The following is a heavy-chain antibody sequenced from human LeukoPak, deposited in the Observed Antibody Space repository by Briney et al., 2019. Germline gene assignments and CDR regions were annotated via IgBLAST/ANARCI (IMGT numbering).Heavy chain of an antibody. D-gene: IGHD5-24*01. CDR3: ARLEMATINPSYYYYGMDV. CDR1: GYSFTSYW. J-gene: IGHJ6*02. CDR2: IYPGDSDT. V-gene: IGHV5-51*01. Sequence: GESLKISCKGSGYSFTSYWIGWVRQMPGKGLEWMGIIYPGDSDTRYSPSFQGQVTISADKSISTAYLQWSSLKASDTAMYYCARLEMATINPSYYYYGMDVWGQGTTVTVSS.